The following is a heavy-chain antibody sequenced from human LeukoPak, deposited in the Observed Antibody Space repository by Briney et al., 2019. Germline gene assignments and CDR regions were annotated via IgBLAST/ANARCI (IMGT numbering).Heavy chain of an antibody. J-gene: IGHJ4*02. CDR2: ISSSDSTI. Sequence: GGSLRLSCAASGFTFRTYSMNWVRQAPGKGLEWVSYISSSDSTIYYADSVKGRFTISRDNAKNSLYLQMNSLRAEDTAVYYCARDGEWLVRGFFDYWGQGTLVTVSS. D-gene: IGHD6-19*01. CDR1: GFTFRTYS. CDR3: ARDGEWLVRGFFDY. V-gene: IGHV3-48*01.